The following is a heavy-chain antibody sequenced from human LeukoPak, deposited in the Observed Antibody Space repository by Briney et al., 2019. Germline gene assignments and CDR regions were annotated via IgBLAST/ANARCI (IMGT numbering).Heavy chain of an antibody. D-gene: IGHD3-22*01. Sequence: SVKVSCKASGYTFTSYGISWVRQAPGQGLEWMGWISAYNGNTNYAQKLQGRVTMTTDTSTSTAYMELRSLRSDDTAVYYCARVRGYDSSGSPYNWFDPWGQGTLVTVSS. CDR1: GYTFTSYG. V-gene: IGHV1-18*01. CDR3: ARVRGYDSSGSPYNWFDP. CDR2: ISAYNGNT. J-gene: IGHJ5*02.